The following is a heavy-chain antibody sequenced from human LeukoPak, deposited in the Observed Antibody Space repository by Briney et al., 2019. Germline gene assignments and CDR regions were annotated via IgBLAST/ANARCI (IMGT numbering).Heavy chain of an antibody. CDR2: ISYDGSNK. J-gene: IGHJ4*02. D-gene: IGHD5-24*01. CDR3: AKGGKMATIGTQIY. V-gene: IGHV3-30*18. Sequence: GGSLRLSCAGSGFTFSSYAMSWVRQAPGKGLEWVAVISYDGSNKYYADSVKGRFTISGDNSKNTLYLQMNSLRAEDTAVYYCAKGGKMATIGTQIYWGQGTLVTVSS. CDR1: GFTFSSYA.